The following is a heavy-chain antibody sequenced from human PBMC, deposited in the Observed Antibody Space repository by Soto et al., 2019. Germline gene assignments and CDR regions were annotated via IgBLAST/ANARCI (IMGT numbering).Heavy chain of an antibody. V-gene: IGHV3-30-3*01. D-gene: IGHD2-8*01. CDR3: ARDRAREGYCTNGVCYRGGYYYYGMDV. CDR1: GFTFSSYA. J-gene: IGHJ6*02. CDR2: ISYDGSNK. Sequence: QVQLVESGGGVVQPGRSLRLSCAASGFTFSSYAMHWVRKAPGKGLEWVAVISYDGSNKYYADSVKGRFTISRDNSKNTLYLQMNSLRAEDTAVYYCARDRAREGYCTNGVCYRGGYYYYGMDVWGQGTTVTVSS.